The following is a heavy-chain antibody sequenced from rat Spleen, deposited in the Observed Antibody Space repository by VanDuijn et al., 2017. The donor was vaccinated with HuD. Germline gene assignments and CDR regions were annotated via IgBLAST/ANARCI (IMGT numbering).Heavy chain of an antibody. CDR1: GFTFKNYW. D-gene: IGHD1-11*01. Sequence: EVQLVESGGGLVQPGRSLKLSCVASGFTFKNYWMTWIRQAPGKGLEWVASITDTGGYTYYPDSVKGRFAISRDNAKSTLYLQMDSLRSEDTGTYYCTKRVHFDYWGQGVMVTVSS. V-gene: IGHV5-31*01. J-gene: IGHJ2*01. CDR3: TKRVHFDY. CDR2: ITDTGGYT.